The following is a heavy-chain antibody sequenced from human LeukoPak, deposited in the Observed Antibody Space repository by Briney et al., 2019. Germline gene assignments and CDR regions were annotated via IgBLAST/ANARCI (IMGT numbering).Heavy chain of an antibody. D-gene: IGHD6-13*01. CDR3: ARVTGYRIEDYFDY. V-gene: IGHV4-34*01. Sequence: SETLSLTCAVYGRSFSGYYWSWIRQPPGKRLEWIGEINHSGSTNYNPSLKSRVTISVETSKNEFSLKLRSVTAADTAVYYCARVTGYRIEDYFDYWGQGTLVTVSS. J-gene: IGHJ4*02. CDR2: INHSGST. CDR1: GRSFSGYY.